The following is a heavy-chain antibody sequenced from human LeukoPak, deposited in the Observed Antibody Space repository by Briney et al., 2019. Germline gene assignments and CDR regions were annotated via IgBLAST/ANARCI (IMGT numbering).Heavy chain of an antibody. CDR3: ARLRTVVVVVAATPRIFDY. CDR2: IYYSGST. V-gene: IGHV4-39*01. Sequence: SETLSLTCTVSGGSISSSSYYWGWIRQPPGKGLEWIGSIYYSGSTYYNPSLKSRVTISIDTSKNQFSLKLSSVTAADTAVYYCARLRTVVVVVAATPRIFDYWGQGTLVTVSS. D-gene: IGHD2-15*01. CDR1: GGSISSSSYY. J-gene: IGHJ4*02.